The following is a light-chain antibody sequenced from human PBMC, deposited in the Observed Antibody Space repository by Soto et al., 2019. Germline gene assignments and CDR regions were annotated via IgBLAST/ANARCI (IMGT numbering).Light chain of an antibody. CDR2: DVS. CDR3: SSYTSSSTHAV. J-gene: IGLJ7*01. CDR1: SSDGGGYNY. V-gene: IGLV2-14*01. Sequence: QSALTQPASVSGSPGQSITISCTGTSSDGGGYNYVSWYQQHPGKAPKLMIYDVSNRPSGVSNRFSGSKYGNTAALTISGLQAEDDADYYCSSYTSSSTHAVFGGGTQLTVL.